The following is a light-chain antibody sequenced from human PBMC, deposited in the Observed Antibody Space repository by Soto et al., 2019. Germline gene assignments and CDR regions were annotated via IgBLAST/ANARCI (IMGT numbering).Light chain of an antibody. J-gene: IGKJ5*01. CDR3: QQYNHWPAVT. V-gene: IGKV3-15*01. Sequence: EIVMTQSPATLSVSPGERATLSCRASQSISSNLAWYQQKPGQAPRLLIYGASARATGIPARFSGSGSGTEFTLTISNVQSEDSAFYYCQQYNHWPAVTFGQGTRLEIK. CDR2: GAS. CDR1: QSISSN.